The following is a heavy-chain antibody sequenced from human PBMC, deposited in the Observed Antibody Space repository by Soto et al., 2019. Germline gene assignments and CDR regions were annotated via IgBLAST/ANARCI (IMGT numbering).Heavy chain of an antibody. CDR3: ARAPLMILGSPSYGMDV. J-gene: IGHJ6*02. CDR2: IGAAGDT. V-gene: IGHV3-13*01. D-gene: IGHD3-9*01. CDR1: GFAFSIYD. Sequence: GSLRLSCAASGFAFSIYDMHWVRQVTGKGLEWVSAIGAAGDTYYPGSVKGRFTISRENAKNSLYLQMNSLRAGDTAVYYCARAPLMILGSPSYGMDVWGQGT.